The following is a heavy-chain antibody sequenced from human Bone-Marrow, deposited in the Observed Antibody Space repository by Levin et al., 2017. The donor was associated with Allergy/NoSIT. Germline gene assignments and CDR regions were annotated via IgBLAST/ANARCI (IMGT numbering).Heavy chain of an antibody. D-gene: IGHD2-8*01. CDR2: VHHSGSI. Sequence: SETLSLTCAVSGYSISSGYYWGWIRQPPGKGLEWIGSVHHSGSIYYNPSLKSRVTVSVDTSKNQFSLNLCAVTAADTGVYYCARDQGANAFEYWGRGTLVSVSS. V-gene: IGHV4-38-2*02. CDR1: GYSISSGYY. CDR3: ARDQGANAFEY. J-gene: IGHJ4*02.